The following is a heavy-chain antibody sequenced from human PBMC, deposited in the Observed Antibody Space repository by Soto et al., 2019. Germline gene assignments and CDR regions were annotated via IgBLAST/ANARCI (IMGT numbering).Heavy chain of an antibody. D-gene: IGHD6-6*01. CDR1: GFTFSNYG. V-gene: IGHV3-30*18. J-gene: IGHJ5*02. Sequence: QPGGSLRLSCAASGFTFSNYGMHWVRQAPGKGLEWVAVISYDGSNKYYADSVKGRFTISRDNSKNTLYLQMNSLRAEDTAVYYCAKDGGSSSSGGDLFGPWGQGTLVTVSS. CDR3: AKDGGSSSSGGDLFGP. CDR2: ISYDGSNK.